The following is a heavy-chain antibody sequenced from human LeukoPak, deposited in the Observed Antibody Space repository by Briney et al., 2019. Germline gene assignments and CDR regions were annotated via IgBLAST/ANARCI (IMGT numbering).Heavy chain of an antibody. CDR2: IGWNSVYI. J-gene: IGHJ4*02. V-gene: IGHV3-9*01. CDR1: GFTFEDYA. D-gene: IGHD4-23*01. Sequence: GGSLRLSCAASGFTFEDYAMHWVRQLPGKGLEWVSGIGWNSVYIAYAASVEGRVTISRDNAKNSLHLQMDSLTPEDTALYYCVKDAVHDHGGHFDSWGQGTLVTVFS. CDR3: VKDAVHDHGGHFDS.